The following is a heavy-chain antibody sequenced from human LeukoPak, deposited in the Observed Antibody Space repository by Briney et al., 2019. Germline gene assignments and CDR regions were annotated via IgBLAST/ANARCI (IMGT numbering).Heavy chain of an antibody. J-gene: IGHJ6*03. V-gene: IGHV4-39*07. CDR2: IYYHENT. CDR3: ARVTLWTVDYYYYYYYMDV. CDR1: GGSISSSSDY. D-gene: IGHD3/OR15-3a*01. Sequence: PSETLSLTCTVSGGSISSSSDYWGWIRQAPGKGLEWIGSIYYHENTYYNSPLKSRVTISVDTSKNQFSLKLSSVTAADTAVYYCARVTLWTVDYYYYYYYMDVWGKGTTVTVSS.